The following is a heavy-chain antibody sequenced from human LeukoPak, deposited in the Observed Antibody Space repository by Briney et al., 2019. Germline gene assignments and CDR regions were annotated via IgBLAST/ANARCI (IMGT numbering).Heavy chain of an antibody. V-gene: IGHV1-2*02. Sequence: ASVTVSCKASGDTFTGYYMHWVRQAHGQGLEWMAWINPNSGGTYYAQNFHDRITMTRDTSISTAYMELSRLRSDDTAIYYCARANALYCSSTSCLFDYWGQGTLVTVSS. CDR1: GDTFTGYY. D-gene: IGHD2-2*01. CDR2: INPNSGGT. CDR3: ARANALYCSSTSCLFDY. J-gene: IGHJ4*02.